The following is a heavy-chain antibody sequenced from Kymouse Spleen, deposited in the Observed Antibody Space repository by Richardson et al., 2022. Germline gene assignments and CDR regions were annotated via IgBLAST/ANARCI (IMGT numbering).Heavy chain of an antibody. CDR1: GFTFDDYA. Sequence: EVQLVESGGGLVQPGRSLRLSCAASGFTFDDYAMHWVRQAPGKGLEWVSGISWNSGSIGYADSVKGRFTISRDNAKNSLYLQMNSLRAEDTALYYCAKDRGLPTPYGDYLYYFDYWGQGTLVTVSS. V-gene: IGHV3-9*01. CDR3: AKDRGLPTPYGDYLYYFDY. CDR2: ISWNSGSI. J-gene: IGHJ4*02. D-gene: IGHD4-17*01.